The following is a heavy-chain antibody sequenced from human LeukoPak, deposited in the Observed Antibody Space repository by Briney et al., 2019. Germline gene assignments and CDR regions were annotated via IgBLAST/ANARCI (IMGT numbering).Heavy chain of an antibody. D-gene: IGHD6-19*01. CDR3: ARGGVGSGWSDYWYFDL. CDR1: GFTFSSYW. V-gene: IGHV3-7*03. Sequence: GGSLRLSCAASGFTFSSYWMSWVRQAPGKGLEWVANIKQDGSEKYYVDSVKGRFTISRDNAKNSLYLQMNSPRAEDTAVYYCARGGVGSGWSDYWYFDLWGRGTLVTVSS. CDR2: IKQDGSEK. J-gene: IGHJ2*01.